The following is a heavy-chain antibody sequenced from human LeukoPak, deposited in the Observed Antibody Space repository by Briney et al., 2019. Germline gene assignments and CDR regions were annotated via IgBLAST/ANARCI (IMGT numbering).Heavy chain of an antibody. J-gene: IGHJ4*02. CDR3: VKDGGIYPAWYFEY. CDR2: LSDTGSMI. CDR1: GFPFSTYA. D-gene: IGHD1-26*01. V-gene: IGHV3-23*01. Sequence: PGGSLRLSCAASGFPFSTYAMTWVRQAPGKGLEWVSTLSDTGSMIYCADSVKGRFTISRDNSKNTVYLQMNSLRADDTAVYYCVKDGGIYPAWYFEYWGQGTLVTVSS.